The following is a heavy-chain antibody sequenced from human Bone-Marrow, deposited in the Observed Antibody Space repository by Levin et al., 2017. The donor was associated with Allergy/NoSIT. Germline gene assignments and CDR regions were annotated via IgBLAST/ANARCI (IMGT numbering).Heavy chain of an antibody. CDR2: IDPRGGST. J-gene: IGHJ4*02. CDR1: GYTFTSYY. CDR3: ATDGLLSGTYDY. Sequence: ASVKVSCKTSGYTFTSYYLHWLRQAPGQGPEWVGAIDPRGGSTAYGQKFQGRVTITRDTSTSTAYMDLPSLKSDDTAVYYCATDGLLSGTYDYWGQGTLVTVSS. D-gene: IGHD1-26*01. V-gene: IGHV1-46*01.